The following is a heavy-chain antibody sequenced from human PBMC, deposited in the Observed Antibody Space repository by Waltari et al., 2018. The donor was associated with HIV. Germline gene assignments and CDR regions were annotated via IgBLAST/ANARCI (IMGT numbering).Heavy chain of an antibody. Sequence: QLQLQESGPGLVRPSETLSLTCTVSGCFISGRTSYWGWIRQTPERGLAWIGSIKYSGNTFYKSSLKSRATMSIDTSKNQFSLRLNSLTAADTAVYYCMRRDDCISGHCPFDYWGQGILVTVSS. V-gene: IGHV4-39*01. CDR1: GCFISGRTSY. J-gene: IGHJ4*02. CDR3: MRRDDCISGHCPFDY. D-gene: IGHD2-15*01. CDR2: IKYSGNT.